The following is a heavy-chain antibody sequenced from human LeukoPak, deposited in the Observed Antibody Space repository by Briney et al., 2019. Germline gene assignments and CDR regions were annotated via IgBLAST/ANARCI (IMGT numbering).Heavy chain of an antibody. V-gene: IGHV4-59*08. CDR1: GGSISSYY. D-gene: IGHD5-18*01. J-gene: IGHJ4*02. CDR3: ARLYSYGSNFDY. Sequence: PSETLSLTCTVSGGSISSYYWSWIRQPPGKGLEWIGYIYYSGSTNYNPSLKSRVTISVDTSKNQFSLKLSSVTAADTAVYYCARLYSYGSNFDYWGQGTLVTVSS. CDR2: IYYSGST.